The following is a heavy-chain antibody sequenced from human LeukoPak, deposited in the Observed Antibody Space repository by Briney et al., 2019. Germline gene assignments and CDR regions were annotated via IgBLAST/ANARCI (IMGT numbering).Heavy chain of an antibody. CDR2: IYHSGST. D-gene: IGHD5-12*01. V-gene: IGHV4-34*01. CDR3: AGGYDESSFDY. CDR1: GGSISSYY. J-gene: IGHJ4*02. Sequence: SETLSLTCTVSGGSISSYYWSWIRQPPGKGLEWIGEIYHSGSTNYNPSLKSRVTISVDTSKNQFSLKLSSVTAADTAVYYCAGGYDESSFDYWGQGTLVTVSS.